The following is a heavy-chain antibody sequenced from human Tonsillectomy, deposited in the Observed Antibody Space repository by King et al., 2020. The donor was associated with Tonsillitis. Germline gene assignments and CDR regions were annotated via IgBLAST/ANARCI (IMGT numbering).Heavy chain of an antibody. D-gene: IGHD3-22*01. CDR1: VFTFRSYA. Sequence: VQLVESGGGLVQPGGSLRLSCAASVFTFRSYAMNWIRQAPGTGLQWVSGISATGGDTYYADSVKGRFTISRDNSKNTLFLQMNSLRAEDTAVYYCAEDPYYYDSRCCDPSRGHFDCWGQGTLVIVSS. V-gene: IGHV3-23*04. J-gene: IGHJ4*02. CDR3: AEDPYYYDSRCCDPSRGHFDC. CDR2: ISATGGDT.